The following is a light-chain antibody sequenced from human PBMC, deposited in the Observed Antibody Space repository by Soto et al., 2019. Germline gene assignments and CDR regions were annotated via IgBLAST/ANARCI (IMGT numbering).Light chain of an antibody. CDR3: QQYGSSPWT. J-gene: IGKJ1*01. Sequence: EIVLTQSPGTLSLSPGERATLSCRASQSVSSSYLAWYQQKPGQAPRLLIYVASSRATGIPDRFSGSRSVTDFTLTISRLEPEDFAVYYCQQYGSSPWTFGQGTKVEIK. V-gene: IGKV3-20*01. CDR2: VAS. CDR1: QSVSSSY.